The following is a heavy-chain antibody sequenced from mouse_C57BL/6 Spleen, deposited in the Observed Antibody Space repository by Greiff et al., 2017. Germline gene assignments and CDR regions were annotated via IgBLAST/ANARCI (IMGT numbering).Heavy chain of an antibody. V-gene: IGHV10-3*01. CDR3: VRGNDYSNYVDYYAMDY. CDR1: GFTFNTYA. D-gene: IGHD2-5*01. J-gene: IGHJ4*01. Sequence: EVQLVESGGGLVQPKGSLKLSCAASGFTFNTYAMHWVRQAPGKGLEWVARLRSKSSNYATYYADSVKDRFTISRDDSQSMLYLQMNNLRTEDTAMYYCVRGNDYSNYVDYYAMDYWGQGTSVTVSS. CDR2: LRSKSSNYAT.